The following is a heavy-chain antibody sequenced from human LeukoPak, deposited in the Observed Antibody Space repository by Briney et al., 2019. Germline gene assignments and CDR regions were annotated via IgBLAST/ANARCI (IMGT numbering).Heavy chain of an antibody. CDR2: IKQDGSEK. D-gene: IGHD3-10*01. J-gene: IGHJ6*03. CDR1: GFTFSSYS. CDR3: ARGPMVPSYYYYYYMDV. V-gene: IGHV3-7*01. Sequence: PGGSLRLSCAASGFTFSSYSMSWVRQAPGKGLEWVANIKQDGSEKYYVDSVKGRFTISRDNAKNSLYLQMNSLRAEDTAVYYCARGPMVPSYYYYYYMDVWGKGTTVTVSS.